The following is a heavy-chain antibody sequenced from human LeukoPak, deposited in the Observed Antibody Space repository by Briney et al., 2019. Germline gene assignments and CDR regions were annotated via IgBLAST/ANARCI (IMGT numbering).Heavy chain of an antibody. J-gene: IGHJ4*02. Sequence: PGRSLRLSCAASGFTFRSYGMHWVRQAPGKGLEWVAVISYDGSNKYYADSVKGRFTISRDNSKNTLYLQMNSLRAEDTAVYYCAKDGAHDRGLDYWGQGTLVTVSS. V-gene: IGHV3-30*18. CDR1: GFTFRSYG. CDR3: AKDGAHDRGLDY. CDR2: ISYDGSNK. D-gene: IGHD3-22*01.